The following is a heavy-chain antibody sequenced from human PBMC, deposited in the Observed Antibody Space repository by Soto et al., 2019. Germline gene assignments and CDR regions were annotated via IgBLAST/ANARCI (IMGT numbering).Heavy chain of an antibody. J-gene: IGHJ4*02. Sequence: PXQTLSLPCAISGYSVASNTAAWNLIRSSPSRGLEWLGRTYYRSNWRHDYAVSVKSRITVNPDTSKNHFSLQLNSVTPDDTAVYYCARGVAGSGFDLWGQGTLVTVSS. V-gene: IGHV6-1*01. CDR1: GYSVASNTAA. CDR2: TYYRSNWRH. CDR3: ARGVAGSGFDL. D-gene: IGHD6-19*01.